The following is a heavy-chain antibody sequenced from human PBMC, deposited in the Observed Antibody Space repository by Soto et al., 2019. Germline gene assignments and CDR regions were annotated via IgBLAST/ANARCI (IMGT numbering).Heavy chain of an antibody. J-gene: IGHJ6*03. CDR3: ARRIEDYMDV. Sequence: SETLSLTCAVYGGSFSCYYWSWIRQPPGKGLEWIGEINHSGSTNYNPSLKSRVTISVDTSKNQFSLKLSSVTAADTAVYYCARRIEDYMDVWGKGTTVTV. CDR2: INHSGST. D-gene: IGHD2-15*01. V-gene: IGHV4-34*01. CDR1: GGSFSCYY.